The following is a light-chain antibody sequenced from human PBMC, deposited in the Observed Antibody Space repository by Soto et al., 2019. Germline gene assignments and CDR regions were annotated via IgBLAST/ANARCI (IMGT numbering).Light chain of an antibody. V-gene: IGLV2-23*03. Sequence: HSALTQPASVSGSPGRSITISCAGTSSDVGSYNFVSWYQQHPGKAPKLMIYEGNKRPSGVSNRFSGSKSGNTASLTISGLQAADEADYYCCSYAGSSTFVVFGGGTKLTVL. CDR3: CSYAGSSTFVV. CDR1: SSDVGSYNF. CDR2: EGN. J-gene: IGLJ2*01.